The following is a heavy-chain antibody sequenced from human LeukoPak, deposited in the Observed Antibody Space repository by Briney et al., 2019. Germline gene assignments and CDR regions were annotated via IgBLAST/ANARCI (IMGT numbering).Heavy chain of an antibody. D-gene: IGHD7-27*01. V-gene: IGHV4-59*01. CDR2: IYYSGST. Sequence: SETLSLTCTVSGGSISSYYWSWIRQPPGKGLEWIGYIYYSGSTNYNPSLKSRVTISVDTSKNQFSLKLSSVTAADTAAYYCARGGHWGGLGYWGQGTLVTVSS. CDR3: ARGGHWGGLGY. CDR1: GGSISSYY. J-gene: IGHJ4*02.